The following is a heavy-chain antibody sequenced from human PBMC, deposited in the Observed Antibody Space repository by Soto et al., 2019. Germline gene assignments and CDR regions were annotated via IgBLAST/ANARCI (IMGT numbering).Heavy chain of an antibody. CDR2: MNPYSGNT. V-gene: IGHV1-8*01. CDR3: ARKIPVTGGFDN. J-gene: IGHJ4*02. Sequence: QVQLVQSGAEVKEPGASVKVPCKASGYTFTSYDINWVRQVTGQRPEWLGWMNPYSGNTGYAQKFQGRVTMTRDTSISTAYLQLTSLKSVDTGMYYCARKIPVTGGFDNWGQGILVTVSS. D-gene: IGHD2-15*01. CDR1: GYTFTSYD.